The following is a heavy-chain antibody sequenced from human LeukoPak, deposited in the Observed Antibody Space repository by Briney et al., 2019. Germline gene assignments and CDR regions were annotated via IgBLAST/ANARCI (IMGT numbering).Heavy chain of an antibody. CDR3: ASPAPLVATIRYYYYGMDV. CDR1: SYTFTSYG. Sequence: SVKVSCKASSYTFTSYGISWVRQAPGQGLEWMGGIIPYFGTANYAQKFQGRVTITADESTSTAYMELSSLRSEDTAVYYCASPAPLVATIRYYYYGMDVWGQGTTVTVSS. D-gene: IGHD5-12*01. V-gene: IGHV1-69*13. J-gene: IGHJ6*02. CDR2: IIPYFGTA.